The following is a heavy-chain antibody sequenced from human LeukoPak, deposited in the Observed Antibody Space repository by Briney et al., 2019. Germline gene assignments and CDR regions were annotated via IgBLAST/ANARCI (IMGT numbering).Heavy chain of an antibody. CDR2: IYTSGST. D-gene: IGHD3-22*01. CDR3: ARVQPDYYDSSGYEGYYYYYGMDV. CDR1: GGSISSYY. Sequence: SETLSLTCTVSGGSISSYYWSWIRQPPGKGLEWIGYIYTSGSTNYNPSLKSRVTISVDTSKNQFSLKLSSVTAADTAVYYCARVQPDYYDSSGYEGYYYYYGMDVWGQGTTVTVSS. V-gene: IGHV4-4*09. J-gene: IGHJ6*02.